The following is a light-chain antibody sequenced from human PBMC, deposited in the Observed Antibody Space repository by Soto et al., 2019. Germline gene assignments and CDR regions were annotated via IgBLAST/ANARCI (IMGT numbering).Light chain of an antibody. CDR2: GNS. J-gene: IGLJ1*01. V-gene: IGLV1-40*01. CDR1: SSNIGAGYD. Sequence: QSVLTQPPSVSGAPGQRVTISCTGSSSNIGAGYDVHWYQQLPVTAPKLLIYGNSNRPSGVPDRFSGSKSGTSASLAITGLQDEDEADYYCQSYDSSLSGYVFGTGTKVTVL. CDR3: QSYDSSLSGYV.